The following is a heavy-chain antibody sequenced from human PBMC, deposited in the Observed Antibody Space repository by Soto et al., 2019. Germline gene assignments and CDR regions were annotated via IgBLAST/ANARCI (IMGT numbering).Heavy chain of an antibody. CDR2: ISGCGGGT. Sequence: DVQLLESGGGLVQPGGSLRLSCAASGITFTKYAMAWAPQSPGRGLEWVSGISGCGGGTFYPASVRGRFTISRDNTKNTMVMQRNSLRAEDTAKYDRVGDYGGLEGSDIWGQGTMVTVSS. CDR3: VGDYGGLEGSDI. J-gene: IGHJ3*02. V-gene: IGHV3-23*01. D-gene: IGHD4-17*01. CDR1: GITFTKYA.